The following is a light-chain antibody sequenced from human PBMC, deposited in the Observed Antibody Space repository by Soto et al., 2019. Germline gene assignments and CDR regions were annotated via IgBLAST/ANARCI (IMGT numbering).Light chain of an antibody. CDR1: QSISSW. CDR2: KAS. Sequence: DIQMTQSPSTLSASVGDRVTITCRASQSISSWLAWYQQKPGKAPKLLIYKASSLESGVPSRFSGSASGTEFTLTISSLQPDDFATYYCQQYETFSGTFGPGTKVDIK. V-gene: IGKV1-5*03. J-gene: IGKJ1*01. CDR3: QQYETFSGT.